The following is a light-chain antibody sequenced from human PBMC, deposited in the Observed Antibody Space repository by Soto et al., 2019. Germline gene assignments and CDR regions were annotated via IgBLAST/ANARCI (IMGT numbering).Light chain of an antibody. CDR1: QSVSTNY. CDR3: QQYGDYNSPRYS. CDR2: ATS. J-gene: IGKJ2*03. Sequence: EIVLTQSPGTLSLSPGDRVTLSCRASQSVSTNYVSWYQQKPGQAPRLLIYATSSRAVGIPDRFSGSGSGTDFTLTISRLEPEDFAMYYCQQYGDYNSPRYSFGQGTRLEI. V-gene: IGKV3-20*01.